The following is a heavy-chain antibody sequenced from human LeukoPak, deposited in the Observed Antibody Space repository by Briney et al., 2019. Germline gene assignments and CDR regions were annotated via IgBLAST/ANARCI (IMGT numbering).Heavy chain of an antibody. CDR1: GGTFSSYT. CDR3: ARKVLGEWLLGEAFDI. D-gene: IGHD3-3*01. J-gene: IGHJ3*02. Sequence: SVKVSCKASGGTFSSYTISWVRQAPGQGLEWMGRIIPILGIANHAQKFQGRVTITADKSTSTAYMELSSLRSEDTAVYYCARKVLGEWLLGEAFDIWGQGTMVTVSS. CDR2: IIPILGIA. V-gene: IGHV1-69*02.